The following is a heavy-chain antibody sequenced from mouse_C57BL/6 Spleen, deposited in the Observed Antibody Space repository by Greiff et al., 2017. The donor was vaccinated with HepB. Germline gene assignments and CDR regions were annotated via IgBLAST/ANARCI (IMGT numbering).Heavy chain of an antibody. CDR3: ARTRVYGSSYSYYAMDY. CDR2: ILPGSGST. D-gene: IGHD1-1*01. V-gene: IGHV1-9*01. J-gene: IGHJ4*01. Sequence: QVQLQQSGAELMKPGASVKLSCKATGYTFTGYWIEWVKQRPGHGLEWIGEILPGSGSTNYNEKFKGKATFTADTSSNTAYMQLSSLTTEDSAIYYWARTRVYGSSYSYYAMDYWGQGTSVTVSS. CDR1: GYTFTGYW.